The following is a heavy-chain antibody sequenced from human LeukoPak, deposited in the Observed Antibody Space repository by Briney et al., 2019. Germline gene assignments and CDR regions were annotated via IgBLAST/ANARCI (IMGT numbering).Heavy chain of an antibody. CDR1: GFTFSSYA. CDR3: ARDAGTEFDY. D-gene: IGHD6-13*01. CDR2: ISGSGDST. Sequence: GGSLRLSCAASGFTFSSYAMTWVRQAPGKGLEWVSGISGSGDSTYYADSVKGRFTISRDNAKNTLYLQMNSLRAEDTAVYYCARDAGTEFDYWGQGTLVTVSS. V-gene: IGHV3-23*01. J-gene: IGHJ4*02.